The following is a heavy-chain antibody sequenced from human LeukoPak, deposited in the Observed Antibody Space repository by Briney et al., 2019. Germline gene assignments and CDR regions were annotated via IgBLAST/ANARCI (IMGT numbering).Heavy chain of an antibody. D-gene: IGHD2-8*01. Sequence: SETLPLTCTVSGGSIGWDYWSWIRQSAGKGLEWIGRTYKSGTTNYNPSFRSRVTMSVDTSKNHFSLTLTSVTAADTAVYYCARDESYQHTNGYSYFFDSWGQGSLVTVSS. CDR2: TYKSGTT. J-gene: IGHJ4*02. V-gene: IGHV4-4*07. CDR3: ARDESYQHTNGYSYFFDS. CDR1: GGSIGWDY.